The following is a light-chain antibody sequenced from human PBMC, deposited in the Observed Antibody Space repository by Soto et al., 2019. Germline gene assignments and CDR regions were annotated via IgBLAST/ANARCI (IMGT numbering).Light chain of an antibody. V-gene: IGKV2-24*01. CDR2: KVS. J-gene: IGKJ1*01. CDR1: QSLAHSDGNTY. CDR3: MQATHFPRT. Sequence: DVVMTQTPLSSPVTLGQPASLSCRSSQSLAHSDGNTYLSWLQQRPGQPPRLLIYKVSNRLSGVPDRFIASGAETDFTLKISRVEAEDVGLYYCMQATHFPRTFGQGTKVDIK.